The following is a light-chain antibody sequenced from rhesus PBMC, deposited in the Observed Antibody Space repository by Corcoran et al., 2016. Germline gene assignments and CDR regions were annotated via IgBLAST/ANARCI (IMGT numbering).Light chain of an antibody. J-gene: IGKJ4*01. V-gene: IGKV3-24*04. Sequence: TVLTQSPATLSLSPGERATLSCRASHNIATYLGWYHQKPGQAPRLLNYGASNRATGNPDRFSGSGAGTDFSLPISSLAPEDVGLYYCQQSTNLAPRTFGGGTKVEI. CDR1: HNIATY. CDR3: QQSTNLAPRT. CDR2: GAS.